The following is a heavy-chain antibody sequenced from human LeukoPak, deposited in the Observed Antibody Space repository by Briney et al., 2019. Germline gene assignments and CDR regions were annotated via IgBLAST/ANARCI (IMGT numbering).Heavy chain of an antibody. Sequence: GESLKISCKGSGYSFTSYWIGWVRQMPGKGLEWMGIIYPGDSDARYSPSFQGQVTISADKSISTAFLQWNSLKASDTAMYYCARQDGSDYLDYRGQGTLVTVSS. CDR2: IYPGDSDA. CDR1: GYSFTSYW. D-gene: IGHD1-14*01. CDR3: ARQDGSDYLDY. J-gene: IGHJ4*02. V-gene: IGHV5-51*01.